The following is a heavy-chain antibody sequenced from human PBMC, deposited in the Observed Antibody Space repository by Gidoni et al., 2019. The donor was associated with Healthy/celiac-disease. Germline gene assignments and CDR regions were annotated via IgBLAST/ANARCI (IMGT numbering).Heavy chain of an antibody. J-gene: IGHJ4*02. V-gene: IGHV3-9*01. CDR1: GFTFGHYS. CDR2: ISWNSGSI. Sequence: EVQLVESGGGLVQRGRSMSPSCAASGFTFGHYSLPWVRQAPGKGLEWVSGISWNSGSIGYADSVKVRFTISRDNAKNSLYLQRNSLGAEDTALYYCAKNLVVRGAYSGYDGYFDYWGQGTLVTVSS. D-gene: IGHD5-12*01. CDR3: AKNLVVRGAYSGYDGYFDY.